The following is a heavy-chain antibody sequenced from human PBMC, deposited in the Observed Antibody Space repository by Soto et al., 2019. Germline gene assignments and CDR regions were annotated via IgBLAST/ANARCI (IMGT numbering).Heavy chain of an antibody. CDR1: GGTFSSYA. CDR2: IIPIFGTA. Sequence: SVKVSCKASGGTFSSYAISWVRQAPGQGLEWMGGIIPIFGTANYAQKFQGRVTITADESTSTAYMELSSLRSEDTAVYYCASGYCGGDCYPYFDYWGQGTLVTVSS. D-gene: IGHD2-21*02. CDR3: ASGYCGGDCYPYFDY. V-gene: IGHV1-69*13. J-gene: IGHJ4*02.